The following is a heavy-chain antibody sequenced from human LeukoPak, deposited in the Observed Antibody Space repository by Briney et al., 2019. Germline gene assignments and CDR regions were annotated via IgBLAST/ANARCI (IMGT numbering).Heavy chain of an antibody. CDR3: FLRFSFDY. Sequence: GASVKVSCKASGYTFTGYYMHWVRQAPGQGLEWMGWISPNNGGTNYAQKFQGRVTMTRDTSISTAYMELSRLRSDDTAVYYCFLRFSFDYWGQGTLVTVSS. V-gene: IGHV1-2*02. D-gene: IGHD3-3*01. J-gene: IGHJ4*02. CDR2: ISPNNGGT. CDR1: GYTFTGYY.